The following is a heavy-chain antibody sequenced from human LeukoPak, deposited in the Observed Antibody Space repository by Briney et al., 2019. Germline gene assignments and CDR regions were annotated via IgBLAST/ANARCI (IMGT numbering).Heavy chain of an antibody. CDR2: VYDSGTT. Sequence: SETLSLTCTVSGVSISGHSWSWIRQPPGKGLEWIGYVYDSGTTNYNPSLKSRITISVDTSNSQSSLKLSSVTAADTALYYCARLSGYSYTDSWGRGTLVTVSS. D-gene: IGHD5-18*01. CDR1: GVSISGHS. J-gene: IGHJ4*02. V-gene: IGHV4-59*08. CDR3: ARLSGYSYTDS.